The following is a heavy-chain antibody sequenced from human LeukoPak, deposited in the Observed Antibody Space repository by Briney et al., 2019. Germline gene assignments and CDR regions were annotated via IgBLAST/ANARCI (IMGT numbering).Heavy chain of an antibody. CDR2: ISSSSSYI. CDR1: GFTFSSYS. D-gene: IGHD5-12*01. CDR3: ARVLVATIANWFDP. Sequence: GGSLRLSCAASGFTFSSYSMNWVRQAPGKGLEWVSSISSSSSYIYYADSVKGRFTISRDNAKNSLYLQMNSLRAKDTAVYYCARVLVATIANWFDPWGQGTLVTVSS. J-gene: IGHJ5*02. V-gene: IGHV3-21*01.